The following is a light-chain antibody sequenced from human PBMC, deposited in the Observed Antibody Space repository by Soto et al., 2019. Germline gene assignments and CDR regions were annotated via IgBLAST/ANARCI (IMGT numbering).Light chain of an antibody. CDR2: DVS. J-gene: IGLJ1*01. V-gene: IGLV2-14*01. Sequence: QSVLTQPASVSGSPGQSITISCTGTSSDVGGYNYVSWYQQHPGKAPKLMIYDVSNRPSGVSNRFSGSKSGNTASLTISGLQAADESDYYCSSYTSSSLYVFVTGTKVTVL. CDR3: SSYTSSSLYV. CDR1: SSDVGGYNY.